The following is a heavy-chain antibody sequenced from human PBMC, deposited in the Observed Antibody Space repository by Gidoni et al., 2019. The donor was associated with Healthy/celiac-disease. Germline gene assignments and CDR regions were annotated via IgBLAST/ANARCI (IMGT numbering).Heavy chain of an antibody. D-gene: IGHD4-17*01. Sequence: QVQLVQSGAEVKQPGASVKVSCKASGYPFTGYYMHWVRQAPGQGLEWMGWINPNSGGTNYAQKFQGWVTMTRDTSISTAYMELSRLRSDDTAVYYCARLLVTTDYYGMDVWGQGTTVTVSS. J-gene: IGHJ6*02. V-gene: IGHV1-2*04. CDR2: INPNSGGT. CDR3: ARLLVTTDYYGMDV. CDR1: GYPFTGYY.